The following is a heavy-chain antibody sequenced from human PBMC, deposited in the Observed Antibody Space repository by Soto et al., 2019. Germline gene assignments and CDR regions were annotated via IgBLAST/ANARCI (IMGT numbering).Heavy chain of an antibody. CDR3: ARDNRHSGSYWFGMDV. D-gene: IGHD1-26*01. J-gene: IGHJ6*02. CDR1: GYTFTSYG. V-gene: IGHV1-18*04. Sequence: ASVKVSCKASGYTFTSYGISWVRQAPGQGLEWMGWISAYNGNTNYAQKLQGRVTMTTDTSTSTAYMELRSLRSDDTAVYYCARDNRHSGSYWFGMDVWGQGTTVTVSS. CDR2: ISAYNGNT.